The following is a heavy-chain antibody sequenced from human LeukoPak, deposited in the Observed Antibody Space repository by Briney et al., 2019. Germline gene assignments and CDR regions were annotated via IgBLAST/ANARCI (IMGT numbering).Heavy chain of an antibody. CDR1: GFTFTNCW. V-gene: IGHV3-30-3*01. CDR3: AREDMTTVTTRWAFDI. CDR2: ISYDGSNK. D-gene: IGHD4-17*01. Sequence: GGSLRLSCVASGFTFTNCWLHWVRQAPGKGLEWVAVISYDGSNKYYADSVKGRFTISRDNSKNTLYLQMNSLRAEDTAVYYCAREDMTTVTTRWAFDIWGQGSMVTVSS. J-gene: IGHJ3*02.